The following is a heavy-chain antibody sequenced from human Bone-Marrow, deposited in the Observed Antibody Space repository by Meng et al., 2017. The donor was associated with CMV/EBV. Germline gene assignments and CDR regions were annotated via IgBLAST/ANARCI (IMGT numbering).Heavy chain of an antibody. J-gene: IGHJ6*02. V-gene: IGHV1-8*01. CDR3: ARPIPAAIYYYGMDV. CDR2: MNPNSGNT. CDR1: GYTFTSYD. D-gene: IGHD2-2*02. Sequence: ASVKVSCKASGYTFTSYDINWVRQATGQGLEWMGWMNPNSGNTGYAQKFQGRVTMTRNTSISTAYMELSSLRSEDTAVYYCARPIPAAIYYYGMDVWGQGTTVTVSS.